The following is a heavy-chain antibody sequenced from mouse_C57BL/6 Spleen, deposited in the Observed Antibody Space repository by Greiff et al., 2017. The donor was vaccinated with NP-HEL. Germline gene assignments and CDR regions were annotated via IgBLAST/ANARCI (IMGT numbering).Heavy chain of an antibody. CDR2: ISSGGSYT. CDR3: ARQLGPMDY. J-gene: IGHJ4*01. D-gene: IGHD4-1*01. CDR1: GFTFSSYG. V-gene: IGHV5-6*01. Sequence: EVQLQESGGDLVKPGGSLKLSCAASGFTFSSYGMSWVRQTQDKRLEWVATISSGGSYTYYPDSVKGRFTISRDNAKNTLYLQMSSLKSEDTAMYYCARQLGPMDYWGQGTSVTVSS.